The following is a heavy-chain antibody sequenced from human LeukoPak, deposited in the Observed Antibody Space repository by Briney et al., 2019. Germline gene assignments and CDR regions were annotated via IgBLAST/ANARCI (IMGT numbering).Heavy chain of an antibody. Sequence: GASVKVSCKASGYTFTGYYMHWVRQAPGQGLEWMGWINPNSGGTNYAQKFQGRVTMTRDTSISTAYMELSRLRSDDTAVYYCARVFQKERSSGWYEWGQGTLVTVSS. J-gene: IGHJ4*02. CDR1: GYTFTGYY. V-gene: IGHV1-2*02. CDR2: INPNSGGT. CDR3: ARVFQKERSSGWYE. D-gene: IGHD6-19*01.